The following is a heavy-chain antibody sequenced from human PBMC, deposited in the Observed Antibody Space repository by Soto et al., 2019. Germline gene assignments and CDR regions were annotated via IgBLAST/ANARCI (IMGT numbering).Heavy chain of an antibody. CDR1: GFTFSSYA. Sequence: GRSLRLSCAASGFTFSSYAMSWVRQAPGKGLEWVSAISGSGGSTYYADSVKGRFTISRDNSKNTLYLQMNSLRAEDTAVYYCAKKSVSIAARLSYYGMDVCGEGTTVTVSS. CDR3: AKKSVSIAARLSYYGMDV. V-gene: IGHV3-23*01. D-gene: IGHD6-6*01. CDR2: ISGSGGST. J-gene: IGHJ6*04.